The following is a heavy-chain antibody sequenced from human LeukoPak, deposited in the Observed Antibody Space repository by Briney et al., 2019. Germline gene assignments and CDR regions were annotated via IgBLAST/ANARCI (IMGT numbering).Heavy chain of an antibody. CDR1: GFTFSRYW. Sequence: GGSLRLSCAASGFTFSRYWMSWVRQAPGKGLEWVADIKEDGSEKYYVDSVKGRFTISRDNAKNSLFLQLISLRAEDTAVYYCALTPDYCGSGSFDYWGQGTLVTVSS. J-gene: IGHJ4*02. CDR2: IKEDGSEK. V-gene: IGHV3-7*01. D-gene: IGHD3-10*01. CDR3: ALTPDYCGSGSFDY.